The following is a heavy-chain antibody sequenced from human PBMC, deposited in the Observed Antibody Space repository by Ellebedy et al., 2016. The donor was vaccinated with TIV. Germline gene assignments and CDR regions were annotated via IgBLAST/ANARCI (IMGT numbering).Heavy chain of an antibody. Sequence: ASVKVSCXASGYTFTSYGISWVRQAPGQGLEWMGWISAYNGNTNYAQKLQGRVTMTTDTSTSTAYMELRSLRSDDTAVYYCARDLMSSGGYYIDDAFDIWGQGTMVTVSS. D-gene: IGHD3-10*01. CDR1: GYTFTSYG. CDR2: ISAYNGNT. CDR3: ARDLMSSGGYYIDDAFDI. V-gene: IGHV1-18*01. J-gene: IGHJ3*02.